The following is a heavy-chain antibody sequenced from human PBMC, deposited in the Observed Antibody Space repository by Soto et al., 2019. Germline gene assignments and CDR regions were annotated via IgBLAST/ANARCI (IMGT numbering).Heavy chain of an antibody. CDR1: GDSISSSNYF. CDR3: ARRYGWLYFDY. J-gene: IGHJ4*02. D-gene: IGHD6-19*01. V-gene: IGHV4-39*01. CDR2: IFYSGST. Sequence: SETLSLTCTVSGDSISSSNYFWGWIRQPPGKGLEWIGTIFYSGSTYYNPSLKSRVTISVDTSKNQFSLRLISVTAADTALYYCARRYGWLYFDYWXQGSLVTVSS.